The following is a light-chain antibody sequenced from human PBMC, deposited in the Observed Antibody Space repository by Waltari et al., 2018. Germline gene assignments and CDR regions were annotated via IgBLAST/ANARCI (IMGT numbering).Light chain of an antibody. Sequence: IVLTQSPGTLSLSPGDRATLSCRASQSVSIYLAWYQQKPGQAPRLLIYHTSTRATGIPDRFSGSGSGTDFSLTISGLEPEDFAVYYCQHYKNLPVSFGQGTRVEIK. CDR1: QSVSIY. J-gene: IGKJ1*01. V-gene: IGKV3-20*01. CDR3: QHYKNLPVS. CDR2: HTS.